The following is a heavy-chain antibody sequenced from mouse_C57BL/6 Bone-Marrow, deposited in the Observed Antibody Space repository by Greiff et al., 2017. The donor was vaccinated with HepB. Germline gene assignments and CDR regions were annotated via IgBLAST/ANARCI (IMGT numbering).Heavy chain of an antibody. CDR3: ARWGPYYYGSSCDYFDY. J-gene: IGHJ2*01. Sequence: VKLMESGAELARPGASVKLSCKASGYTFTSYGISWVKQRTGQGLEWIGEIYPRSGNTYYNEKFKGKAPLTADKSSSTASMELRSLTSEDSAVYFCARWGPYYYGSSCDYFDYWGQGTTLTVSS. CDR1: GYTFTSYG. D-gene: IGHD1-1*01. CDR2: IYPRSGNT. V-gene: IGHV1-81*01.